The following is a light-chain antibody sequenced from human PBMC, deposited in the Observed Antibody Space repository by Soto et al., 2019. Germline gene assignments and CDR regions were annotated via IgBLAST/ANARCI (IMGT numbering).Light chain of an antibody. V-gene: IGKV1-5*03. CDR3: QHYGSSPRT. CDR2: KAS. CDR1: QSISTY. J-gene: IGKJ1*01. Sequence: DIRMTQSPATLSASVGDRDAINCRASQSISTYLAWYQQKPGKAPKLLIYKASSLESGVPSRFRGSGSGTDFTLTISRLEPEDFAVYYCQHYGSSPRTFAQGTKVDI.